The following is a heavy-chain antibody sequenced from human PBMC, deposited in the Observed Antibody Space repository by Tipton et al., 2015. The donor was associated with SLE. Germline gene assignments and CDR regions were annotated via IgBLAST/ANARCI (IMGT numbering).Heavy chain of an antibody. CDR2: LRYDGSNK. CDR1: GFTFSSYG. J-gene: IGHJ4*02. V-gene: IGHV3-30*02. CDR3: ARDVNSGRHFDY. D-gene: IGHD4-23*01. Sequence: SLRLSCAASGFTFSSYGMHWVRQAPGKGLEWVAFLRYDGSNKNYADSVKGRFTISRDNSKNTLYLQMNSLRAEDTAVYYCARDVNSGRHFDYWGQGTLVTVSS.